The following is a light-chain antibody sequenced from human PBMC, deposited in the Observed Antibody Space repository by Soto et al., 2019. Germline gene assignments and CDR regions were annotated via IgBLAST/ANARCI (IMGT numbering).Light chain of an antibody. V-gene: IGKV1-9*01. CDR1: QGVSSY. CDR2: AAS. CDR3: LLLNSHPPT. J-gene: IGKJ2*01. Sequence: IQLTQSPSSLSASVGDRVTVTCRASQGVSSYLAWYQQQPAQAPKLLIYAASTLQRGVSSRFSGSEPGTDFNRSVSSLQPEDFATYYCLLLNSHPPTFGQGTKLEL.